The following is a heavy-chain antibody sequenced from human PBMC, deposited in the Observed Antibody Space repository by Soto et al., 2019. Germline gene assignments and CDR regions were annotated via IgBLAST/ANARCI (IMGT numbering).Heavy chain of an antibody. V-gene: IGHV3-64*01. CDR3: ARGRGIAAANNAFDI. J-gene: IGHJ3*02. Sequence: GGSLRLSCAASGFTFSSYAMHWVRQAPGKGLEYVSAISSNGGSTYYANSVKGRFTISRDNSKNTLYLQMGSLRAEDMAVYYCARGRGIAAANNAFDIWGQGTMVTVSS. CDR1: GFTFSSYA. CDR2: ISSNGGST. D-gene: IGHD6-13*01.